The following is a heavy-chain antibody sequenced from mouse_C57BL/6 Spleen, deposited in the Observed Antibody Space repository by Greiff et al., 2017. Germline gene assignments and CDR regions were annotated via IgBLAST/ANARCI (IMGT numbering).Heavy chain of an antibody. D-gene: IGHD2-1*01. Sequence: EVKLQQSGAELVRPGASVKLSCTASGFNIKDDYMHWVKQRPEQGLEWIGWIDPENGDTEYASKFQGKATITADTSSNTAYLQLSSLTSEDTAVYYCTTWDGNYPFAYWGQGTLVTVSA. CDR3: TTWDGNYPFAY. J-gene: IGHJ3*01. V-gene: IGHV14-4*01. CDR2: IDPENGDT. CDR1: GFNIKDDY.